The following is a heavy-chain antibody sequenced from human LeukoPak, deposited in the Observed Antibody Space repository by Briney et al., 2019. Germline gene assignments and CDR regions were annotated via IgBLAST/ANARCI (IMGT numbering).Heavy chain of an antibody. D-gene: IGHD3-16*01. CDR2: ISAYNGNT. CDR3: ARGPGDNNAYPFY. V-gene: IGHV1-18*01. Sequence: ASVKVSCKACGYTFTYYGINWVRQAPGQGLEWMGRISAYNGNTNYAQKFQGRVTMTTDTSTSTAYMELRSLRSDDTAVYYCARGPGDNNAYPFYWGQGTLVTVSS. CDR1: GYTFTYYG. J-gene: IGHJ4*02.